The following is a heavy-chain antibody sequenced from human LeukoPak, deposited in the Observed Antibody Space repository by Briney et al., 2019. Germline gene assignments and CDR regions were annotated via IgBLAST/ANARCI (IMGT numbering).Heavy chain of an antibody. CDR3: ARSYYDILTGYQNPDY. V-gene: IGHV1-8*01. J-gene: IGHJ4*02. Sequence: ASVKVSCKASGYTFTSYDINWVRQATGQGLEWMGWMNPNSGNTGYAQKFQGRVTMTRNTSISTAYVELSSLRSEDTAVYYCARSYYDILTGYQNPDYWGQGTLVTVSS. D-gene: IGHD3-9*01. CDR2: MNPNSGNT. CDR1: GYTFTSYD.